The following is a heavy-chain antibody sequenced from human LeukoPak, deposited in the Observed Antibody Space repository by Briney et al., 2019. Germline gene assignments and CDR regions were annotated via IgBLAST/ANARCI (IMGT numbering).Heavy chain of an antibody. CDR1: GFTFSIYS. CDR3: ARDRGYFDN. CDR2: ITSSSNYI. V-gene: IGHV3-21*01. J-gene: IGHJ4*02. Sequence: GGSLRLSCAASGFTFSIYSMSWVRQAPGTGLEWLSSITSSSNYIYYADSVKGRFTISRDNVQNSLYLQMNSLRAEDTAMYYCARDRGYFDNWGQGTLVTVSS.